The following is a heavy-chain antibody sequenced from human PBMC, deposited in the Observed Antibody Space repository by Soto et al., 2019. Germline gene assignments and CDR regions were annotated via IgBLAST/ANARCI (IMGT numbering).Heavy chain of an antibody. CDR1: GGSISSGGYY. CDR2: IYYSGST. Sequence: QVQLQESGPGLVKPSQTLSLTCTVSGGSISSGGYYWSWIRQHPGKGLEWIGYIYYSGSTYYNPSLKSRVTLSVDTSKNQFSLKLSSVTAADTAVYYCASGGYNWNDSRLSPVDYWGQGTLVTVSS. J-gene: IGHJ4*02. CDR3: ASGGYNWNDSRLSPVDY. D-gene: IGHD1-20*01. V-gene: IGHV4-31*03.